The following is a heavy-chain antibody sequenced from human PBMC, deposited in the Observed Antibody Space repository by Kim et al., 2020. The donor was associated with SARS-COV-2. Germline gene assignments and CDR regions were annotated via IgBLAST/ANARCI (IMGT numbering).Heavy chain of an antibody. CDR3: ARVISISWFYF. CDR1: GVSSSTVNHY. V-gene: IGHV4-39*07. CDR2: IYYSGRT. Sequence: SETLSLTCTASGVSSSTVNHYWGWMRQAPGKGLEWIGTIYYSGRTYYNPSLKSRVTISVDTSKSQFSLKLSSVTAADTAIYYCARVISISWFYFWGQGTLVTVSS. D-gene: IGHD3-3*02. J-gene: IGHJ5*01.